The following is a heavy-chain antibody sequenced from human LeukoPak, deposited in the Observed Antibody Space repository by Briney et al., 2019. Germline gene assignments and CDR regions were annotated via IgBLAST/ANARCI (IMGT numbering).Heavy chain of an antibody. V-gene: IGHV3-53*01. J-gene: IGHJ2*01. CDR1: GFTVSSNY. Sequence: GGSLRLSCAASGFTVSSNYMSWVRQAPGKGLEWVSVIYSGGSTYYADSVKGRFTISRDNSKNTLYLQMNSLRAEDTAVYYCARGVADTKWYFDLWGRGTLVTVSP. D-gene: IGHD3-22*01. CDR2: IYSGGST. CDR3: ARGVADTKWYFDL.